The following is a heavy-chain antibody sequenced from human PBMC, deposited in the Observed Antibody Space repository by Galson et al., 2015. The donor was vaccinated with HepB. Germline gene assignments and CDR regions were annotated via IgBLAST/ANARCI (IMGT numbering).Heavy chain of an antibody. CDR3: ARAGYSGFGNLDY. Sequence: SLRLSCAASGFTFSSYAMHRVRQAPGKGLEWVAVISYDGSNKYYADSVKGRFTISRDNSKNTLYLQMNSLRAEDTAVYYCARAGYSGFGNLDYWGQGTLVTVSS. CDR1: GFTFSSYA. J-gene: IGHJ4*02. CDR2: ISYDGSNK. D-gene: IGHD5-12*01. V-gene: IGHV3-30-3*01.